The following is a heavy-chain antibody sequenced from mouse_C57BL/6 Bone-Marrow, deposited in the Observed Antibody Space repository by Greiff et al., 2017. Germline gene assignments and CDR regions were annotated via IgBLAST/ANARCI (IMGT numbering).Heavy chain of an antibody. Sequence: QVQLQQSGAELARPGASVKMSCKASGYTFTSYTMHWVKQRPGQGLEWIGYINPSSGYTKYNQKFKDKATLTADKSSSTAYMQLSSLTSEDSAVYYCARWGDYDVSFAYWGQGTLVTVSA. D-gene: IGHD2-4*01. J-gene: IGHJ3*01. CDR2: INPSSGYT. CDR1: GYTFTSYT. V-gene: IGHV1-4*01. CDR3: ARWGDYDVSFAY.